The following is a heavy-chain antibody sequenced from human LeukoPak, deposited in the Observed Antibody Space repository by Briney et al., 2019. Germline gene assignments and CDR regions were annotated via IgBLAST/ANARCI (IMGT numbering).Heavy chain of an antibody. CDR3: ARDHGSGYYFDY. Sequence: VASVKLSCKASGGTFSSYTISWVRQAPGQGLEWMGRIIPIFGTANYAQKFQGRVTITTDESTSTAYMELSSLRSEDTAVYYCARDHGSGYYFDYWGQGTLVTVSS. CDR1: GGTFSSYT. CDR2: IIPIFGTA. D-gene: IGHD3-22*01. V-gene: IGHV1-69*05. J-gene: IGHJ4*02.